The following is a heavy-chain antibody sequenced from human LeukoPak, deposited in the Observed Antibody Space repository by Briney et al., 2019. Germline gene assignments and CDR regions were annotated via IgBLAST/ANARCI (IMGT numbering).Heavy chain of an antibody. CDR2: IHYSETT. CDR1: GGSISSSNYY. CDR3: ARHQYTRYCSGGSCYRYFDY. Sequence: SETLSLTCTVSGGSISSSNYYWGWIRQPPGKGLEWIASIHYSETTYYNPSLKSRVTISVDTSKNHFSLKLSSVTAADTAVYYCARHQYTRYCSGGSCYRYFDYWGQGTLVTVSS. V-gene: IGHV4-39*01. J-gene: IGHJ4*02. D-gene: IGHD2-15*01.